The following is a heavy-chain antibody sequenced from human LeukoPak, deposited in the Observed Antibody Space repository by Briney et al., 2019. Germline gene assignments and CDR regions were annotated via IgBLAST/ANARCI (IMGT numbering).Heavy chain of an antibody. D-gene: IGHD3-3*01. Sequence: SETLSLTCAVYGGSFSGYYWSWIRQPPGKGLEWIGEINHSGSIYYNPSLKSRVTISVDTSKNQFSLKLSSVTAADTAVYYCARGRTPSIILRADIWGQGTMVTVSS. V-gene: IGHV4-34*01. CDR3: ARGRTPSIILRADI. CDR2: INHSGSI. CDR1: GGSFSGYY. J-gene: IGHJ3*02.